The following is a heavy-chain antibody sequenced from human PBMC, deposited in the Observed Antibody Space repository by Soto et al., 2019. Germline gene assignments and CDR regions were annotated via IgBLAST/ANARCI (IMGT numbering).Heavy chain of an antibody. V-gene: IGHV4-61*01. J-gene: IGHJ4*02. D-gene: IGHD2-21*01. CDR3: ATLPPRIVVTVLPIPS. CDR2: FYYTGST. Sequence: SETLSLTCTVSGGSVSSGNYYWSWIRQPPGKGLEWIGYFYYTGSTNYNPSLKSRVTISIDASKNQFSLRLSSVTAADTAVYYCATLPPRIVVTVLPIPSWGQGTQVTVSS. CDR1: GGSVSSGNYY.